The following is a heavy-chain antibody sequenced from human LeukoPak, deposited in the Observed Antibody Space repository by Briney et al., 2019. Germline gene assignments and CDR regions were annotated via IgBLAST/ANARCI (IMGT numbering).Heavy chain of an antibody. CDR3: ARDTVTTSCWFDP. D-gene: IGHD4-11*01. CDR1: GGTFSSYA. J-gene: IGHJ5*02. CDR2: IIPIFGTA. Sequence: GASVKVSCKASGGTFSSYAISWVRQAPGQGLEWMGGIIPIFGTANYAQKFQGRVTITADESTSTAYMELSSLRSEDTAVYYCARDTVTTSCWFDPWGQGTLVTVSS. V-gene: IGHV1-69*13.